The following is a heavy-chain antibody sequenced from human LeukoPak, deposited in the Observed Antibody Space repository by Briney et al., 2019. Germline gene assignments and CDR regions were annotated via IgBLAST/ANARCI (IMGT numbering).Heavy chain of an antibody. CDR1: GFRFSSYA. Sequence: PGGSLRLSCAASGFRFSSYAMSWVRQAPGKGLEWVSAIVGSGGNMYYADSVKGRFTISRDNFKSTLYLQMNSLRAEDTAFYYCAKGLTWDSTSCSDWGQGTLVTVSS. V-gene: IGHV3-23*01. CDR3: AKGLTWDSTSCSD. J-gene: IGHJ4*02. CDR2: IVGSGGNM. D-gene: IGHD2-2*01.